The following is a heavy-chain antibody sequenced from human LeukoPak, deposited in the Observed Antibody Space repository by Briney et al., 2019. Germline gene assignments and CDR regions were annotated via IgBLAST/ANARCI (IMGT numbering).Heavy chain of an antibody. J-gene: IGHJ4*02. CDR1: GFTFSTCG. CDR3: ASTPTPTDY. CDR2: ISGSSAYI. Sequence: GGSLRLSCAASGFTFSTCGMDWVRQAPGKGLEWVSSISGSSAYIYYADSVKGRFTISRDNAKNSLYLQMNSPRAEDTAVYYCASTPTPTDYWGQGTLVTVSS. V-gene: IGHV3-21*01.